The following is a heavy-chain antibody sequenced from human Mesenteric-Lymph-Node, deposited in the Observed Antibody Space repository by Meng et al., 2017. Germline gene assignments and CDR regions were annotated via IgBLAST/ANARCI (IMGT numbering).Heavy chain of an antibody. D-gene: IGHD3-9*01. CDR1: GFTFSSYA. V-gene: IGHV3-23*01. J-gene: IGHJ4*02. CDR2: ISGSGGST. Sequence: GESLKISCAASGFTFSSYAMSWVRQAPGKGLEWVSAISGSGGSTYYADSVKGRFTISRDNSKNTLYLQMNSLRAEDTAVYYCAKDEDILTGYYLFDYWGQGTLVTVSS. CDR3: AKDEDILTGYYLFDY.